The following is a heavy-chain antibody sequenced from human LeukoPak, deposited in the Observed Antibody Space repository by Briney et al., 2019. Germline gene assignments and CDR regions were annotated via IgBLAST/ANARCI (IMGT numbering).Heavy chain of an antibody. CDR3: ATGATRRFDN. CDR1: GGSFSSDA. D-gene: IGHD7-27*01. V-gene: IGHV1-69*05. J-gene: IGHJ4*02. CDR2: IIPALGSV. Sequence: ASVRVSCKASGGSFSSDASSWVRQAPGQGLEWMGGIIPALGSVNYAQKIQGRLTISTDESTNTAHMELSGLRSEDTAVYYCATGATRRFDNWGQGTLVTVSS.